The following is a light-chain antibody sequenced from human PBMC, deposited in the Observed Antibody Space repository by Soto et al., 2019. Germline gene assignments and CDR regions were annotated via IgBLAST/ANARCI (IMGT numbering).Light chain of an antibody. CDR2: DVS. CDR3: SSYTSSSTPI. V-gene: IGLV2-14*01. J-gene: IGLJ2*01. CDR1: SSDVAGYNY. Sequence: QSVLTQPASVSGSPGQSITISCTGTSSDVAGYNYVSWYQQTPGKAPKLMIYDVSNRPSGVSNRFSGSKSGNTASLTISGLQAEDEAYYYCSSYTSSSTPIFGGGTKLTVL.